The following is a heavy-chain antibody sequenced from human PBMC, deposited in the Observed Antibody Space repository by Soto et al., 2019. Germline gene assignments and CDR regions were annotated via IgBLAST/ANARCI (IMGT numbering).Heavy chain of an antibody. V-gene: IGHV3-33*01. J-gene: IGHJ4*02. CDR1: GFPFSRYG. CDR2: IWHDGTRE. D-gene: IGHD6-6*01. CDR3: GRELSIGEHEH. Sequence: GGSLRVSCAASGFPFSRYGFLWVRQAPGKGLAWVALIWHDGTRENYAESVKGRFSISRDNSKNTVFLQLDSLRAEDTAVYHCGRELSIGEHEHWGPGTPVPVSS.